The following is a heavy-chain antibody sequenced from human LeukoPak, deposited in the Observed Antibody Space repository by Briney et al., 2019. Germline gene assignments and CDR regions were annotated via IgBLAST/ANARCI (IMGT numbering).Heavy chain of an antibody. Sequence: GGSLRLPCAASGFTFSSYWMHWVRQAPGKGLVWVSRINSDGYCTSYADSVKARFTISRDNAKNTLYLQMNSLRAEDTAVYYCARVYSSSWYDLCYYYDMDVWGKGTTVTVSS. D-gene: IGHD6-13*01. J-gene: IGHJ6*03. V-gene: IGHV3-74*01. CDR2: INSDGYCT. CDR1: GFTFSSYW. CDR3: ARVYSSSWYDLCYYYDMDV.